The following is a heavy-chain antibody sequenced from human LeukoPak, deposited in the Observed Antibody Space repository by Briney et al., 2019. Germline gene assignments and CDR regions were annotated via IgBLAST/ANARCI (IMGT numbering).Heavy chain of an antibody. CDR1: GGTFSSYA. V-gene: IGHV1-69*04. D-gene: IGHD1-26*01. CDR2: IIPILGIA. CDR3: ARDPIREGMNV. Sequence: SVKVSCKASGGTFSSYAISWVRQAPGQGLEWMGRIIPILGIANYAQKFQGRVTITADKSTSTAYMELSSLRSEDTAVYYCARDPIREGMNVWGQGTTVTVSS. J-gene: IGHJ6*02.